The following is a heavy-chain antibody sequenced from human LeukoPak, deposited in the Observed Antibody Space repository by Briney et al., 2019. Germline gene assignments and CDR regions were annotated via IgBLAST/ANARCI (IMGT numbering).Heavy chain of an antibody. Sequence: GGSLRLSCAASGFTFSSYAMSWVRQAPGKGVEWVSAISGSGGSTYYADSVKGRFTISRDNSKNTLYLQMNSLRAEDTAVYYCTRHSAVAGSPFDSWGQGTLVTVSS. J-gene: IGHJ4*02. V-gene: IGHV3-23*01. CDR2: ISGSGGST. CDR1: GFTFSSYA. CDR3: TRHSAVAGSPFDS. D-gene: IGHD6-19*01.